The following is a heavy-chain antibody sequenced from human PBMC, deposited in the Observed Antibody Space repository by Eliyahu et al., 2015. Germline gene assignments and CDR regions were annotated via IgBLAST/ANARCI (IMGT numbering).Heavy chain of an antibody. CDR2: ISAYNGNT. V-gene: IGHV1-18*01. CDR3: ARKAAGSGPYWYFDL. D-gene: IGHD2-15*01. J-gene: IGHJ2*01. Sequence: GESPGQGLEWMGWISAYNGNTNYAQKLQGRVTMTTDTSTSTAYMELRSLRSDDTAVYYCARKAAGSGPYWYFDLWGRGTLVTVSS.